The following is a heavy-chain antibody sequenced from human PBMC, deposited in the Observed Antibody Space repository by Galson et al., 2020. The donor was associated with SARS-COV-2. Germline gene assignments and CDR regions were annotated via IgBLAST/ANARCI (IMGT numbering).Heavy chain of an antibody. V-gene: IGHV4-39*01. Sequence: ASETLSLTCTVFGGSISSSSYYWGWIRQPPGKGLEWIGRTYYSGSAYYNPSLKSRVIISVDTSKNQFSLRLSSVTAADTAGYYCARQRLYVSSGYLDYWGQGTLVIVSS. CDR2: TYYSGSA. CDR1: GGSISSSSYY. CDR3: ARQRLYVSSGYLDY. J-gene: IGHJ4*02. D-gene: IGHD3-22*01.